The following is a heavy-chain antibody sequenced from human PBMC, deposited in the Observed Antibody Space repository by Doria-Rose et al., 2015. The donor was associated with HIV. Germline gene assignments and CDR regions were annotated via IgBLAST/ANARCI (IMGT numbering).Heavy chain of an antibody. CDR3: ARGLLRGGWNDVDYYYGMDV. V-gene: IGHV4-34*01. Sequence: QVQLQESGAGLVKPSETLSLTCAVFGGSFSGYYWSWIRQPPGKGLEWIGEINHSGSTNYKTSLKSRVTISLDTSRTLFSLKLSYVTAADTAVYYCARGLLRGGWNDVDYYYGMDVWGQGTTVTVSS. D-gene: IGHD1-1*01. J-gene: IGHJ6*02. CDR2: INHSGST. CDR1: GGSFSGYY.